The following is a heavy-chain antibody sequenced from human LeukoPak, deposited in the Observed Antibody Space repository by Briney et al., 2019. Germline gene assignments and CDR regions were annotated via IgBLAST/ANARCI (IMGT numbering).Heavy chain of an antibody. D-gene: IGHD7-27*01. V-gene: IGHV3-48*02. J-gene: IGHJ3*01. Sequence: GGSLRLSCAASAFTFSDYSMNWVRQASGKGLEWISYIDTSSSTMYYADSVMGRFTTSRDNAKESLYLQMNSLRDEDTAVYYCAREDDSWGPNNLDLWGQGTMVTVSS. CDR1: AFTFSDYS. CDR2: IDTSSSTM. CDR3: AREDDSWGPNNLDL.